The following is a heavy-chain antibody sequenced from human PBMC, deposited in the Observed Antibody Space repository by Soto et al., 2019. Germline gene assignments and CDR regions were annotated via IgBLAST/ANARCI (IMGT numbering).Heavy chain of an antibody. CDR3: AKVQLERRVYYYGMDV. CDR1: GFTFSSYG. CDR2: ISYDGSDK. D-gene: IGHD1-1*01. Sequence: QVQLVASGGGVVQHGRSLRLSCAASGFTFSSYGMHWVRQAPGKGLEWVAVISYDGSDKYYADSVQGRFTISRDNSKNTLEQQMNSLRAEDTAVYYCAKVQLERRVYYYGMDVW. J-gene: IGHJ6*01. V-gene: IGHV3-30*18.